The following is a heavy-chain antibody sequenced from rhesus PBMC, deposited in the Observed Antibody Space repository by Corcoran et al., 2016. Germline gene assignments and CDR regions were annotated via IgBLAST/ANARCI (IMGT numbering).Heavy chain of an antibody. Sequence: QVQLQESGPGLVKPSETLSLTCAVSGGSISGDYDWTWIRQPPGKGLEWIGYIYGGRGSTNYNPSLKNRVTFSKDTSKTQFSLKLSSVTAADTAVYFCARNTPGIQRKHYSFDYWGQGVLVTVSS. J-gene: IGHJ4*01. CDR3: ARNTPGIQRKHYSFDY. D-gene: IGHD5-42*01. CDR1: GGSISGDYD. V-gene: IGHV4-76*01. CDR2: IYGGRGST.